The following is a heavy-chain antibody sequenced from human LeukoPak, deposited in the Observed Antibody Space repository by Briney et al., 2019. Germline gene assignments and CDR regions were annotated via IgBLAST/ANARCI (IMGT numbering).Heavy chain of an antibody. CDR3: ARDPGYSGYAWNDAFDI. D-gene: IGHD5-12*01. CDR2: ISSSSSYI. Sequence: GGSLRLSCAASGFTFSSYSMNWVRQAPGKGLEWVSSISSSSSYIYYADSVKGRFTISRDNAKNSLYLQMNSLRAEDTAVYYCARDPGYSGYAWNDAFDIWGQGTMVTVSS. J-gene: IGHJ3*02. CDR1: GFTFSSYS. V-gene: IGHV3-21*01.